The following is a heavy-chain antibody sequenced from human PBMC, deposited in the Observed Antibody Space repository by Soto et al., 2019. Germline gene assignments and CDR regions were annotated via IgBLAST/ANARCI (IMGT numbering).Heavy chain of an antibody. CDR1: GFTFSSYG. V-gene: IGHV3-30*18. D-gene: IGHD2-2*01. J-gene: IGHJ4*02. CDR3: AKDFGSIVVVPAAILGYFDY. CDR2: ISYDGSNK. Sequence: VGSLRLSCAASGFTFSSYGMHWVRQAPGKGLEWVAVISYDGSNKYYADSVKGRFTISRDNSKNTLYLQMNSLRAEDTAVYYCAKDFGSIVVVPAAILGYFDYWGQGTLVTVSS.